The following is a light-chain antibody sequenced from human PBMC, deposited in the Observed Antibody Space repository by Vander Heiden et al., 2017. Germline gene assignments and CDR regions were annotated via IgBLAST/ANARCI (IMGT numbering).Light chain of an antibody. Sequence: EVVLTQSPATLSLSPGERATLSCRASHSVLNYLAWYQQKPGQPPRLLIYDTYNRATGIPARFSGSGSGTDFTLTISNLEPDDFAVYYCQQRYNWPPLNFGGGTKVE. J-gene: IGKJ4*01. V-gene: IGKV3-11*01. CDR3: QQRYNWPPLN. CDR1: HSVLNY. CDR2: DTY.